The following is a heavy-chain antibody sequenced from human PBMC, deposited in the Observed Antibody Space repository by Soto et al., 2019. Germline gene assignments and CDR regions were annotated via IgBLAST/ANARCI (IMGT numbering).Heavy chain of an antibody. V-gene: IGHV4-59*01. CDR2: IYYRGST. CDR3: AIFMGNSVAPTYFDP. J-gene: IGHJ4*02. CDR1: GGSINNYY. Sequence: SETLSLTCTVSGGSINNYYWSWIRQPPGKGLEWIGYIYYRGSTNYNPSLKSRVTISVDTSKNQFSLKPSSVTTADTAVYYCAIFMGNSVAPTYFDPWGQGTLVTVSS. D-gene: IGHD5-12*01.